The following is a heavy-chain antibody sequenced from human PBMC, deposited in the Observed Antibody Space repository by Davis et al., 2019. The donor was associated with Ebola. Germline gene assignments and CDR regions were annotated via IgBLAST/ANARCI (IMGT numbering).Heavy chain of an antibody. J-gene: IGHJ6*02. CDR1: GGPFIDYY. CDR3: ARGAAPYYYYDMDV. V-gene: IGHV4-34*01. Sequence: SETLSLTCGVYGGPFIDYYSTWISQLPGKGLEWNGEIDHSGGANYRPSLKSRVTMSEDTLKTQFSLKLSSVTAADTAVYFCARGAAPYYYYDMDVWGQGTKVTVSS. CDR2: IDHSGGA.